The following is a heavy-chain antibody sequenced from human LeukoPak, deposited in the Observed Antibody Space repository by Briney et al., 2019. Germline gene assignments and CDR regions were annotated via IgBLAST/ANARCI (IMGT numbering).Heavy chain of an antibody. D-gene: IGHD6-19*01. CDR1: SYTFTNYG. J-gene: IGHJ3*02. Sequence: ASVKVSCKASSYTFTNYGISWVRQAPGQGLEWMGWISVYNGNTDYAQNLQGRVTMTTDTSTTTAYMELRSLISDDTAVYYCARAGGWAREDYKADAFHIWGQGTMVTVSS. CDR3: ARAGGWAREDYKADAFHI. CDR2: ISVYNGNT. V-gene: IGHV1-18*01.